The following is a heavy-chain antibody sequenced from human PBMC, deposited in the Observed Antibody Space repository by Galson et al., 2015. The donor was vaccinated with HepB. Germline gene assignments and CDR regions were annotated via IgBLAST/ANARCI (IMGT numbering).Heavy chain of an antibody. Sequence: PVKVSCKASGGTFSSYAISWVRQAPGQGLEWMGGIIPIFGTANYAQKFQGRVTITADESTSTAYMELSSLRSEDTAVYYCARAGDPYGQLAPEAVDYYYYMDVWGKGTTVTVSS. V-gene: IGHV1-69*13. CDR1: GGTFSSYA. J-gene: IGHJ6*03. CDR2: IIPIFGTA. CDR3: ARAGDPYGQLAPEAVDYYYYMDV. D-gene: IGHD6-6*01.